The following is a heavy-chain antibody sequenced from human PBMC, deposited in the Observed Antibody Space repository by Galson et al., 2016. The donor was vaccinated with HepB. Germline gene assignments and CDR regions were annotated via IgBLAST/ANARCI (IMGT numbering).Heavy chain of an antibody. Sequence: SLRLSCAASGFTFSSYAMSWVRQAPGKGLEWVSAISGSGGSTYYADSVKGRFTISRDNSKNTLYLQMNSLRVEDTAIYYCARGGSITPNDSWGQGTLVAVTS. CDR2: ISGSGGST. CDR1: GFTFSSYA. D-gene: IGHD3-3*01. J-gene: IGHJ4*02. V-gene: IGHV3-23*01. CDR3: ARGGSITPNDS.